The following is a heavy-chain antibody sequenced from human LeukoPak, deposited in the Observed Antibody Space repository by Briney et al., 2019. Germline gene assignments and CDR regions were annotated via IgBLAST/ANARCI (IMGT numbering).Heavy chain of an antibody. V-gene: IGHV3-21*01. J-gene: IGHJ4*02. Sequence: GGSVRLSCAASGFTFSSYSMNWVRQAPGKGLEWVSSVSSSSSYIYYADSVKGRFTISRDNAKNSLYLQMNSLRAEDTAVYYCARDPNLTGYRRLPEGFDYWGQGTLVTVSS. CDR3: ARDPNLTGYRRLPEGFDY. CDR1: GFTFSSYS. CDR2: VSSSSSYI. D-gene: IGHD3-9*01.